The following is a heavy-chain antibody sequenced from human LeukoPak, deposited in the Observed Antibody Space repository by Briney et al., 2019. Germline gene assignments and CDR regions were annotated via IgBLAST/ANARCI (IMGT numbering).Heavy chain of an antibody. V-gene: IGHV6-1*01. J-gene: IGHJ5*02. CDR2: TYYRSKWYN. CDR1: GDGFSRNTAG. CDR3: ARGNYYGSGSYYRGPRRWFDP. D-gene: IGHD3-10*01. Sequence: SQTLSLTCAISGDGFSRNTAGWNWIRQSPSRGLEWLGRTYYRSKWYNDFAPSVRNRITINPDTSKNQFSLQLNSVTPEDTAVYYCARGNYYGSGSYYRGPRRWFDPWGQGTLVTVSS.